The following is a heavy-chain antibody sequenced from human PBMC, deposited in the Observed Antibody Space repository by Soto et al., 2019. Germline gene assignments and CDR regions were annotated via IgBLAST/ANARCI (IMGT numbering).Heavy chain of an antibody. Sequence: QVQLVQSGAEVKKPGSSVKVSCKASGGTFSSYAISWVRQAPGQGLEWMGGIIPIFGTANYAQKFQGRVTNTADESTSTAYMELSSLRSEDTAVYYCAAGYCISTSCYHSYYYYYGMDVWGQGTTVTVSS. V-gene: IGHV1-69*12. D-gene: IGHD2-2*01. J-gene: IGHJ6*02. CDR1: GGTFSSYA. CDR3: AAGYCISTSCYHSYYYYYGMDV. CDR2: IIPIFGTA.